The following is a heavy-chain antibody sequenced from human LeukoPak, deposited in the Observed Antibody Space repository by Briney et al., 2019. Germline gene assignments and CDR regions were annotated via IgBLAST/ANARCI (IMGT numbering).Heavy chain of an antibody. D-gene: IGHD4-17*01. CDR2: INPNSGGT. Sequence: ASVKVSCKASGYTFTGYYMHWVRQAPGQGLEWMGWINPNSGGTNYAQKFQGRVTMTRDTSISTAYMELSRLRSDDTAMYYCARDTCDGVTCYNWFDPWGQGTLVTVSS. J-gene: IGHJ5*02. CDR3: ARDTCDGVTCYNWFDP. CDR1: GYTFTGYY. V-gene: IGHV1-2*02.